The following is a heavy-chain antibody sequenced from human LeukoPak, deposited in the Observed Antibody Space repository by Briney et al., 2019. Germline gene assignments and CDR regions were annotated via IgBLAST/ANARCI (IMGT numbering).Heavy chain of an antibody. D-gene: IGHD2-2*01. CDR2: SNLDHGET. CDR1: GYTLAESS. Sequence: AASVKVSCKVSGYTLAESSIHWVRQAPGKGLKWMGGSNLDHGETVYAPNFQGRVTMTEETSTGTAYMEVSSLRSDDTAVYYCATEGKKQLLQGDAFDVWGQGTMISVSS. CDR3: ATEGKKQLLQGDAFDV. J-gene: IGHJ3*01. V-gene: IGHV1-24*01.